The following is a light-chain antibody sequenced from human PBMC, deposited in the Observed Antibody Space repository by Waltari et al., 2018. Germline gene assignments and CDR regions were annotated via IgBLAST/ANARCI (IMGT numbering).Light chain of an antibody. CDR1: QRIISF. CDR2: AAS. J-gene: IGKJ5*01. V-gene: IGKV1-39*01. Sequence: DIQMTQSPSSLSASVGDRVTITCRASQRIISFLNWYQQKPGKAPKLLIYAASSLQSGVPSRFSGSGSGTDFTLTISSLLPEDFATYYCQQSCSTPITFGQGTRLEIK. CDR3: QQSCSTPIT.